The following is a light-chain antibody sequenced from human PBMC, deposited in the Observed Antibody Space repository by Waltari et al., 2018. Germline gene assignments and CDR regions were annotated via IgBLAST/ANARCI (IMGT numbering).Light chain of an antibody. Sequence: SYVVTQPPSMSAAPGQTARITCGGRNIGSKSVHWYQQRPSQAPGLVVYDDKDRPSGIPERFSGSNSGNTATLTISRVEAGDEADYYCQVWDINSDHIWVFGGGTKLTVL. J-gene: IGLJ3*02. CDR2: DDK. CDR1: NIGSKS. CDR3: QVWDINSDHIWV. V-gene: IGLV3-21*02.